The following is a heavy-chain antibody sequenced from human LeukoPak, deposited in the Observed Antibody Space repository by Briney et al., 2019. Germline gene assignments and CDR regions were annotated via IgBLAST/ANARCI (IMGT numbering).Heavy chain of an antibody. CDR1: GFTFSRYA. V-gene: IGHV3-64D*06. J-gene: IGHJ4*02. CDR2: ISTSGGST. Sequence: GGSLRLSCSASGFTFSRYAMLWVRQAPEKGLEYVSAISTSGGSTYYADSVKGRFTISRDNSKNTLYLQMSSLRDEDTAVYYCVGGFYWGQGTVVTVFS. D-gene: IGHD3-16*01. CDR3: VGGFY.